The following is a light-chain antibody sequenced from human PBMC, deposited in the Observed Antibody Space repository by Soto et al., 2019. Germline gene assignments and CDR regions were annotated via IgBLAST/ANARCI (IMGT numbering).Light chain of an antibody. J-gene: IGKJ1*01. CDR1: QRVSSK. V-gene: IGKV3-15*01. CDR2: GAS. Sequence: EIVMTQSPATLSVSPGERATLSCRASQRVSSKLAWYQQKPGQGPRLLIYGASTRATGIPARFSGSGSGTEFTLTISRLQSEDFAVYYCQHYSTWLWTFGQGTKVEIK. CDR3: QHYSTWLWT.